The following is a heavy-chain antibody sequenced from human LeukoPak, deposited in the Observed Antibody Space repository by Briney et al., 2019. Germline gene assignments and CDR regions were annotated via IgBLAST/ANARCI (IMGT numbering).Heavy chain of an antibody. CDR1: GASLSSRTSY. CDR3: ARHVSSVGVAVVITMIDS. J-gene: IGHJ4*02. CDR2: IYSSGNT. V-gene: IGHV4-39*01. D-gene: IGHD2-15*01. Sequence: PSETLSLTCSVSGASLSSRTSYWGWIRQPPGKGLEWIGTIYSSGNTYYNPSLKSRVTISGDTSKNQLSLRVNSVTAADTAVYYCARHVSSVGVAVVITMIDSWSQGILVTVSS.